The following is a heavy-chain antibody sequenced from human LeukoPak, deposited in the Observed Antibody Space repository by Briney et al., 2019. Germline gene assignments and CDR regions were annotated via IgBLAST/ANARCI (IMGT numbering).Heavy chain of an antibody. J-gene: IGHJ6*02. Sequence: PGGSLRLSCAASGFTFDDYAMHWVRQAPGKGLEWVSGISWNSGSIGYADSVKGRFTISRDNAKNSLYLQMNSLRAEDTAVYYCARDLWSGYYTEENYYYYYGMDVWGQGTTVTVSS. CDR1: GFTFDDYA. V-gene: IGHV3-9*01. CDR2: ISWNSGSI. D-gene: IGHD3-3*01. CDR3: ARDLWSGYYTEENYYYYYGMDV.